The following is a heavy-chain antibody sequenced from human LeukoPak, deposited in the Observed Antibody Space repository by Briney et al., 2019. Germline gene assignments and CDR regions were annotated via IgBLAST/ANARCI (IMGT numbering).Heavy chain of an antibody. CDR2: IYYSGST. D-gene: IGHD1-26*01. CDR1: GFTFSSYS. J-gene: IGHJ6*03. Sequence: GSLRLSCAASGFTFSSYSMNWIRQPPGKGLEWIGSIYYSGSTYYNPSLKSRVTISVDTSKNQFSLKLSSVTAADTAVYYCARHIRWELLPNDYYYYMDVWGKGTTVTVSS. CDR3: ARHIRWELLPNDYYYYMDV. V-gene: IGHV4-39*01.